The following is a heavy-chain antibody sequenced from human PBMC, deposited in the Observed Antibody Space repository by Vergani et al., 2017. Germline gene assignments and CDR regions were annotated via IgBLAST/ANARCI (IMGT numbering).Heavy chain of an antibody. D-gene: IGHD5-18*01. J-gene: IGHJ4*02. CDR2: ISAYNGNT. CDR1: GYTFTSYG. Sequence: QVQLVQSGAEVKKPGASVKVSCKASGYTFTSYGISWVRQAPGQGLEWMGWISAYNGNTNYAQKLQGRVTMNTDTSTSTAYMDLRSLRSDDTAVYYCARELRQPSGLGYSYGYVDYWGQGTLVTVSS. V-gene: IGHV1-18*01. CDR3: ARELRQPSGLGYSYGYVDY.